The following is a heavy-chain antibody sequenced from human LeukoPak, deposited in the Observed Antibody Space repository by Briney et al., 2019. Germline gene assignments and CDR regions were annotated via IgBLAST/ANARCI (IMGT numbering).Heavy chain of an antibody. V-gene: IGHV3-30*02. CDR1: GFTFSSYG. CDR2: IRYDGSNK. D-gene: IGHD2-2*01. CDR3: AKDQYQLLSFSAFDI. Sequence: PGGSLRLSCAASGFTFSSYGMHWVRQAPGKGREWVGFIRYDGSNKQYEDSVKRRFTISRDNSKNTLYLQMNSPRAEDTAVYYCAKDQYQLLSFSAFDIWGQGTMVTVSS. J-gene: IGHJ3*02.